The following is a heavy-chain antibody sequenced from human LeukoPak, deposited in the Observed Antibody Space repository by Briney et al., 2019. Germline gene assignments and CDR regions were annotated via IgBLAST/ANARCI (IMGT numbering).Heavy chain of an antibody. D-gene: IGHD3-3*01. J-gene: IGHJ3*02. CDR3: AKGSDFWSGSI. CDR1: GFTFSSYA. V-gene: IGHV3-9*01. Sequence: GGSLRLSCAASGFTFSSYAMSWVRQAPGKGLEWVSGISWNSGSIGYADSVKGRFTISRDNAKNSLYLQMNSLRAEDTALYYCAKGSDFWSGSIWGQGTMVTVSS. CDR2: ISWNSGSI.